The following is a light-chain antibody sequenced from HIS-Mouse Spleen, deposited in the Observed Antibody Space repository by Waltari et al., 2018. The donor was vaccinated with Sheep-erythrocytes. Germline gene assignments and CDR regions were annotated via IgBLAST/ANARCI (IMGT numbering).Light chain of an antibody. CDR3: QAWDSSTYV. CDR2: QDS. CDR1: KLCDKY. J-gene: IGLJ1*01. Sequence: SYELTLPPSVSVSPGQTASITRSCAKLCDKYHRWYHQKPGQSPALVIYQDSKRPSGIPERFSGSNSGNTATLTISGTQAMDEADYYCQAWDSSTYVFGTGTKVTVL. V-gene: IGLV3-1*01.